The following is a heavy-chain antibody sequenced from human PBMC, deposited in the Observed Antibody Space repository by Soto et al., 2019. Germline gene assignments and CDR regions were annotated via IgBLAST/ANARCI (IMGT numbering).Heavy chain of an antibody. CDR2: VFHSGST. Sequence: QLQLQESGSGLVKPSQTLSLTCAVSGGSISSGGHSWSWIRQPPGKGLEWIGYVFHSGSTYYSPSLNSRVTISIDGSKNQFSLKLTSVTAADTAVYYCVRGSYGAGSDYWGQGILVTVSS. J-gene: IGHJ4*02. CDR1: GGSISSGGHS. D-gene: IGHD3-10*01. V-gene: IGHV4-30-2*01. CDR3: VRGSYGAGSDY.